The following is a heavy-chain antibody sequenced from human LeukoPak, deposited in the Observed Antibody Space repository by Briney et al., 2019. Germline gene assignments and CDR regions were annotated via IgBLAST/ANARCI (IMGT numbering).Heavy chain of an antibody. CDR3: AGNGIAAADDLYGMDV. D-gene: IGHD6-13*01. Sequence: PSETLTLTCTVSGGSISSYSWHWIRQPPGKGLEWIGYIYYSGSTNYNPSLKNRVRFSVATSKNKFSLKLSSVTAADKAVYYCAGNGIAAADDLYGMDVWGQGTTVTVSS. V-gene: IGHV4-59*08. CDR2: IYYSGST. CDR1: GGSISSYS. J-gene: IGHJ6*02.